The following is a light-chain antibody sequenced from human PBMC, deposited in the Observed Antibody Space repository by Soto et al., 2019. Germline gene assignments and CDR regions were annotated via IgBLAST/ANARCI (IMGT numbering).Light chain of an antibody. CDR2: DVD. Sequence: QSALTQPASVSGSPGQSITISCTGTSSDVGVFNYVSWYQHHPGKAPKLMIYDVDNRPSGVSNRFSGSKSGNTASLTISGLQAEDEADYYCSSYTSSSTVLFGGGTKLTVL. CDR3: SSYTSSSTVL. CDR1: SSDVGVFNY. J-gene: IGLJ2*01. V-gene: IGLV2-14*03.